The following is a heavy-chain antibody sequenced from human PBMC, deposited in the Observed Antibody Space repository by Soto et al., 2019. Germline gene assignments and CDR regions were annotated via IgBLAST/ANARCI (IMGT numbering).Heavy chain of an antibody. D-gene: IGHD3-22*01. CDR2: IKQDGSEK. Sequence: GSLRLSCAASGFTFSSYWMSWVRQAPGKGLEWVANIKQDGSEKYYVDSVKGRFTISRDNAKNSLYLQMNSLRAEDAAVYYCARDSGKGYYDSSGYFSRWGQGTLVTVSS. CDR1: GFTFSSYW. J-gene: IGHJ4*02. CDR3: ARDSGKGYYDSSGYFSR. V-gene: IGHV3-7*05.